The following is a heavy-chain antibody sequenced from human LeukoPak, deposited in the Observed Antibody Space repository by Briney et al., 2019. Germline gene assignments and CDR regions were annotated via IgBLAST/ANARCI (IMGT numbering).Heavy chain of an antibody. J-gene: IGHJ5*02. CDR3: TRDSGTYNWFDP. CDR2: IDKKDKGYATAT. V-gene: IGHV3-73*01. Sequence: PGRSLRLSCTASGFTFSSYWMSWVRQAPGKGLEWVGQIDKKDKGYATATAYAASVKGRFTISRDESINTAYLQMKSLKTEDTALYYCTRDSGTYNWFDPWGQGTLVTVSS. D-gene: IGHD1-26*01. CDR1: GFTFSSYW.